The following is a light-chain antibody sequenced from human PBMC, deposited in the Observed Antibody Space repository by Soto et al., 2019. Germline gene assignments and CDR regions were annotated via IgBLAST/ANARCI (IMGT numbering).Light chain of an antibody. CDR2: GGS. Sequence: EIVVTQSPATLSVSPGDRVTLYCRASQSVRSHLAWYRQKPGQAPKLLIHGGSTRATGISDRFSGSGSGTDFSLSISSLQSEDFAVYYCQQYITWPRTFGQGTKVDIK. CDR3: QQYITWPRT. J-gene: IGKJ1*01. V-gene: IGKV3D-15*01. CDR1: QSVRSH.